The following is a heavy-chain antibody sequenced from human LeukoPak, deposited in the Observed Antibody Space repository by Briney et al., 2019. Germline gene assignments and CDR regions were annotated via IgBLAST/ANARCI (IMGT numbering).Heavy chain of an antibody. Sequence: GGSLRLSCAASGFTFSSYAMHWVRQAPGKGLEWVGFIRSKAYGGTTEYAASVKGRFTISRDDSKSIAYLQMNSLKTEDTAVYYCTRDGRLQRRYWGQGTLVTVSS. CDR2: IRSKAYGGTT. J-gene: IGHJ4*02. V-gene: IGHV3-49*04. D-gene: IGHD4-11*01. CDR1: GFTFSSYA. CDR3: TRDGRLQRRY.